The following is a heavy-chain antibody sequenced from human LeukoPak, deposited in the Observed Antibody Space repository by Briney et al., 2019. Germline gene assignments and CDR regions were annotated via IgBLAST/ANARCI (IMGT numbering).Heavy chain of an antibody. Sequence: GGSLRLSCAASGFAFSSYSINWVRQSPGKGLEWISYISSSGSAIFYADSVKGRFTISRDNAKNSLYLQMSSLRAEDTAVYYCASRVGALEYWGQGTLVTVSS. D-gene: IGHD1-26*01. V-gene: IGHV3-48*01. CDR1: GFAFSSYS. CDR3: ASRVGALEY. CDR2: ISSSGSAI. J-gene: IGHJ4*02.